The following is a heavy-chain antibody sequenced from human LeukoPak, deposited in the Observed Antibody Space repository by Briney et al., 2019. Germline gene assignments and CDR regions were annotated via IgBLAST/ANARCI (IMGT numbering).Heavy chain of an antibody. D-gene: IGHD3-10*01. V-gene: IGHV3-23*01. CDR1: RFTFSSHA. CDR2: VSYNDVNT. J-gene: IGHJ4*02. Sequence: GGSLRLSCSASRFTFSSHAMSWVRQAPGEGLEWVSTVSYNDVNTYYADSVKGRFTISRDNSKNTLYLQMNSLRAEDTAVYYCARADVLLWFGESSPGYYFDYWGQGTLVTVSS. CDR3: ARADVLLWFGESSPGYYFDY.